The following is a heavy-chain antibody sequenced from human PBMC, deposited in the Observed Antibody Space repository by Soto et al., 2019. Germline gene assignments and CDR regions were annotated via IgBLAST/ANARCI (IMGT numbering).Heavy chain of an antibody. CDR1: VFTVSSNY. CDR3: AREVSNWFDP. J-gene: IGHJ5*02. Sequence: WWSLRLSCSASVFTVSSNYMSWVRQAPGKGLEWVSVIYSGGSTYYADSVKGRFTISRDNSKNTLYLQMNSLRAEDTAVYYCAREVSNWFDPWGQGTLVTVSS. V-gene: IGHV3-53*01. CDR2: IYSGGST.